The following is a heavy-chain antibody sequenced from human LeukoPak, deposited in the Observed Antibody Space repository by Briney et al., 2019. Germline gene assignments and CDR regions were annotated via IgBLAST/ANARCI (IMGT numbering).Heavy chain of an antibody. CDR1: GFTFDDYA. CDR2: ISWNSGSI. J-gene: IGHJ3*02. CDR3: AKVLGYCSGGSCPGAFDI. D-gene: IGHD2-15*01. Sequence: PGGSLRLSCAASGFTFDDYAMHWVRQAPGKGLEWVSGISWNSGSIGYADSVKGRFTISRDNAKNSLYLQMNSLRAEDTALYYCAKVLGYCSGGSCPGAFDIWGQGTMVTVSS. V-gene: IGHV3-9*01.